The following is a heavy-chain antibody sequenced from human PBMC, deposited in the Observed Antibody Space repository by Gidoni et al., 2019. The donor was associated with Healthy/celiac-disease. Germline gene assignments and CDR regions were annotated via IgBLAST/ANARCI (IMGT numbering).Heavy chain of an antibody. J-gene: IGHJ5*02. Sequence: RQAPGEGLECVAHIKQDGSEKYYVDSVKGRFTISSDNAKNSLYLQMNSLRVEDTAVYYCANNSGWTFDTWGQGTLVTVSS. CDR2: IKQDGSEK. V-gene: IGHV3-7*01. D-gene: IGHD5-12*01. CDR3: ANNSGWTFDT.